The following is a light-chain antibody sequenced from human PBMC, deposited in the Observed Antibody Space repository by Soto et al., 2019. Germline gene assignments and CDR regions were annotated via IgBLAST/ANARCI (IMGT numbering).Light chain of an antibody. CDR1: QGISNY. CDR2: GAS. V-gene: IGKV1-27*01. Sequence: DIQMTQSPSSLSASVGDRVTMTCRASQGISNYLAWYQQKPGKVPKLLIYGASTLQSGVPSRFSGSGSGTDFTLTISSLQPEDVATYYCQKYNSAPWTFGQGTKVEIK. J-gene: IGKJ1*01. CDR3: QKYNSAPWT.